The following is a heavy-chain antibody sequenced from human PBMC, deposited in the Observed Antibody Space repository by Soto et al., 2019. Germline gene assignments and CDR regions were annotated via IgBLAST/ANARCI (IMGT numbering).Heavy chain of an antibody. V-gene: IGHV4-34*01. J-gene: IGHJ6*02. CDR1: GGSFCGNY. D-gene: IGHD3-10*01. CDR2: INHSGTS. CDR3: ARKSTMAVRGLFRYHSYGLDV. Sequence: PSETLSLTFAVDGGSFCGNYWNWIRQSPGKGLECIGEINHSGTSNYNPSLNSRVTISVDTSKNQFSLQLRYVTAADTAVYYCARKSTMAVRGLFRYHSYGLDVWGQGTTVT.